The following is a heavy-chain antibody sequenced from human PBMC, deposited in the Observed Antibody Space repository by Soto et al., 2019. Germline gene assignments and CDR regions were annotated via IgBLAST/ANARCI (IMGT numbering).Heavy chain of an antibody. V-gene: IGHV3-74*01. CDR2: INGDGSSP. CDR1: GFIFSSYW. J-gene: IGHJ4*02. D-gene: IGHD3-3*01. Sequence: EVQLVESGGGLVQSGGSLRLSCAASGFIFSSYWMHWVRQAPGKGLVWVSRINGDGSSPNYADSVKGRFTISRDNAKNTVYLQMNSLRAEDTAVYYCVGWRVGIFVPLDYWGQGTLVTVSS. CDR3: VGWRVGIFVPLDY.